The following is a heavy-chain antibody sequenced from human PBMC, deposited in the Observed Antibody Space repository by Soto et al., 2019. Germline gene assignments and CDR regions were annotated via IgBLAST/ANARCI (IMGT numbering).Heavy chain of an antibody. J-gene: IGHJ4*02. CDR1: GGSISSGGYY. Sequence: SETLSLTCTVSGGSISSGGYYWSWIRQHPGKGLEWIGYIYYSGSTYYNPSLKSRITISVDTSKNQFSLKLSSVTAADTAVYYCARDRITGTTGWGQGTLVTVSS. CDR2: IYYSGST. CDR3: ARDRITGTTG. D-gene: IGHD1-7*01. V-gene: IGHV4-31*03.